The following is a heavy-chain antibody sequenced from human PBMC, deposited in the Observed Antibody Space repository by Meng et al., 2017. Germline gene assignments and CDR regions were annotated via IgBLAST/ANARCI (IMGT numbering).Heavy chain of an antibody. CDR3: ARAGVGYYDSSGPYSY. CDR1: GGSISSSNW. V-gene: IGHV4-4*02. CDR2: IYHSGST. J-gene: IGHJ4*02. D-gene: IGHD3-22*01. Sequence: QVQLQGSGPGLVKHSGTLSLTCAVSGGSISSSNWWSWVRQPPGKGLEWIGEIYHSGSTNYNPSLKSRVTISVDKSKNQFSLKLSSVTAADTAVYYCARAGVGYYDSSGPYSYWGQGTLVTVSS.